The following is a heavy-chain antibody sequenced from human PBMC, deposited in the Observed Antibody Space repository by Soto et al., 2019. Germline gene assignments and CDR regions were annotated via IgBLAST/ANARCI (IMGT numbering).Heavy chain of an antibody. CDR2: ISSSGYI. CDR1: GFNFNSYT. D-gene: IGHD2-15*01. V-gene: IGHV3-21*01. J-gene: IGHJ6*02. Sequence: PGGSLRLSCADSGFNFNSYTINWFRQAPGKRLEWLSSISSSGYIFSTDSVRGRFTISRDNAKNPVYLQINSLRAEDTAVYFCARDCSGGSCYPGMDVWGQGTTVTVSS. CDR3: ARDCSGGSCYPGMDV.